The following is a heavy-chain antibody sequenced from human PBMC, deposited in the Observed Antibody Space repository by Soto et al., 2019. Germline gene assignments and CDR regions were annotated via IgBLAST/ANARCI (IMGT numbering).Heavy chain of an antibody. CDR1: GFTVSSSH. D-gene: IGHD6-13*01. CDR3: ARGLSFMTTAAGSL. Sequence: EVQAVESGGGLIQPGGSLKLSCAASGFTVSSSHMRCVRQAPGKGLEWFSLMYSEGPTYYADAVRGRFTIFRDNSKNTLYLHMNTRRVDDTAVYYCARGLSFMTTAAGSLWGQGTLVTVSS. CDR2: MYSEGPT. J-gene: IGHJ4*02. V-gene: IGHV3-53*01.